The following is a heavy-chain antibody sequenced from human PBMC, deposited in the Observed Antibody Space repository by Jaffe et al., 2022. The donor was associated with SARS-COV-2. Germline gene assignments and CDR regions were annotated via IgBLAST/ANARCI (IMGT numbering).Heavy chain of an antibody. CDR1: GFTVSSNY. V-gene: IGHV3-53*01. J-gene: IGHJ6*02. CDR3: ARGGHQYYYGMDV. Sequence: EVQLVESGGGLIQPGGSLRLSCAASGFTVSSNYMSWVRQAPGKGLECVSVIYSGGSTYYADSVKGRFAISRDNSKNTLYLQVNSLRAEDTAVYYCARGGHQYYYGMDVWGQGTTVTVSS. CDR2: IYSGGST.